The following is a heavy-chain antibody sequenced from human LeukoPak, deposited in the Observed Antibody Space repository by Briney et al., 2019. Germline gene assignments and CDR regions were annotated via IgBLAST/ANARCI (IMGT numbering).Heavy chain of an antibody. J-gene: IGHJ4*02. CDR1: GFTFGSYA. CDR2: ISGSGGST. V-gene: IGHV3-23*01. Sequence: PGGSLRLSCAASGFTFGSYAMSWVRQAPGKGLEWVSAISGSGGSTYYADSVKGRFTISRDNSKNTLYLQMNSLRAEDTAVYYCAKDRGSSIAAADSLLFDYWGQGTLVTVSS. CDR3: AKDRGSSIAAADSLLFDY. D-gene: IGHD6-13*01.